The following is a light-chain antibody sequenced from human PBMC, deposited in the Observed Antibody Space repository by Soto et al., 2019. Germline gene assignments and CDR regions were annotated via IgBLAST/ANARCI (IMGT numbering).Light chain of an antibody. CDR2: GAS. Sequence: DIVMTQSPATLSVSPGERATLSCRASQSVSSNLAWYQQKPGQAPRLLISGASTRATGIPARLSGSGSGTEFTLTISSLRSEDFAVYYCQQYDNWPPMYTFGQGTRLENK. CDR3: QQYDNWPPMYT. CDR1: QSVSSN. J-gene: IGKJ5*01. V-gene: IGKV3-15*01.